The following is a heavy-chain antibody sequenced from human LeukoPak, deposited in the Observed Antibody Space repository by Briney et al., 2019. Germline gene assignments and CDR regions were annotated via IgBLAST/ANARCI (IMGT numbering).Heavy chain of an antibody. CDR1: GFTFSSYA. V-gene: IGHV3-64D*06. J-gene: IGHJ4*02. CDR3: VKDRGYGDYEGNFDY. CDR2: ISSNGGST. D-gene: IGHD4-17*01. Sequence: GGSLRLSCSASGFTFSSYAMHWVRQAPGKGLEYVSAISSNGGSTYYADSVKGRFTISRDNSKNTLYLQMSSLRAEVTAVYYCVKDRGYGDYEGNFDYWGQGTLVTVSS.